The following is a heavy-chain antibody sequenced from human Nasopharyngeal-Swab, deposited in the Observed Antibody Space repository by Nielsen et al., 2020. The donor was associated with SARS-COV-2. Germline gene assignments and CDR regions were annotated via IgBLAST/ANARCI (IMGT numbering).Heavy chain of an antibody. V-gene: IGHV1-46*01. J-gene: IGHJ4*02. CDR3: AKTIAVAGVFDY. CDR2: INPTGGST. CDR1: GYSFTSYY. D-gene: IGHD6-19*01. Sequence: ASVKVSCKASGYSFTSYYMHWVRQAPGQGLEWMGIINPTGGSTTYAQKFQGRVTMTRDTSTSTVYMELSSLRSEDTAVYYCAKTIAVAGVFDYWGQGTLVTSPQ.